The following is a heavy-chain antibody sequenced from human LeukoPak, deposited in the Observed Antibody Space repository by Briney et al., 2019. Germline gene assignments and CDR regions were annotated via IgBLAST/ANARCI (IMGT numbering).Heavy chain of an antibody. Sequence: GSLRLSCAASGFTFSSYWMSWVRQAPGKGLEWVANIKQDGSEKYYVDSVKGRFTISRDNAKNSLYLQMNSLRAEDTAVYYCARGTLDIVVVPAANYWGQGTLDTVSS. J-gene: IGHJ4*02. D-gene: IGHD2-2*03. CDR3: ARGTLDIVVVPAANY. V-gene: IGHV3-7*04. CDR2: IKQDGSEK. CDR1: GFTFSSYW.